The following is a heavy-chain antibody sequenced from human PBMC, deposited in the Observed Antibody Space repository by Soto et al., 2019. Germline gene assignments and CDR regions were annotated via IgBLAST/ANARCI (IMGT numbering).Heavy chain of an antibody. D-gene: IGHD5-18*01. Sequence: TGGSLRLSCAASGFTVSTNYMSWVRQAPGKGLEWVSILYSGGSTYYADSVKGRFTISRHDSKNTLYLQMNSLRAEDTAVYYCARDSTGGYTYGYDAFDIWGQGTMVTVSS. J-gene: IGHJ3*02. V-gene: IGHV3-53*04. CDR2: LYSGGST. CDR3: ARDSTGGYTYGYDAFDI. CDR1: GFTVSTNY.